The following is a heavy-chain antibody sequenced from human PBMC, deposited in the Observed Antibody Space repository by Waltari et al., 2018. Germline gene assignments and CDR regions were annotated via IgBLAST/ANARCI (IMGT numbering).Heavy chain of an antibody. V-gene: IGHV4-59*01. CDR1: GGSISSYY. Sequence: QVQLQESGPGLVKPSETLSLTCTVSGGSISSYYWSWIRQPPGKGLEWIGYISYSGSTNYNPALKSRVTISVDTSKNQFSLKLSSVTAADTAVYYCARDVNLLGFDPWGQGTLVTVSS. CDR3: ARDVNLLGFDP. J-gene: IGHJ5*02. CDR2: ISYSGST.